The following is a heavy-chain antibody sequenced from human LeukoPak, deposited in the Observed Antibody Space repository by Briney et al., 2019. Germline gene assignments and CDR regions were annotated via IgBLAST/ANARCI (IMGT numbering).Heavy chain of an antibody. J-gene: IGHJ5*02. D-gene: IGHD3-10*01. CDR1: GYTLTELS. CDR2: FDPEDGET. V-gene: IGHV1-24*01. Sequence: ASVNVSCKVSGYTLTELSMHWVRQAPGKGLEWMGGFDPEDGETIYAQKFQGRVTMTEDTSTDTAYMELSSLRSEDTAVYYCATDRWFRVGFDPWGQXTLVXVSS. CDR3: ATDRWFRVGFDP.